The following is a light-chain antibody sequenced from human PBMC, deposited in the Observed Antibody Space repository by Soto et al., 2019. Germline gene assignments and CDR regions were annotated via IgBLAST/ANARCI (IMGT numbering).Light chain of an antibody. CDR1: RSDIGGYNY. CDR3: SSYTSSSPVV. J-gene: IGLJ2*01. Sequence: QSALTQPASVSGSPGQSITISCTGTRSDIGGYNYVSWYQQHPGKAPKLMIYDVSYRPSGVSNRFSGSKSDNTASLTISGLQAEDEADYYCSSYTSSSPVVLGGGTKLTVL. CDR2: DVS. V-gene: IGLV2-14*03.